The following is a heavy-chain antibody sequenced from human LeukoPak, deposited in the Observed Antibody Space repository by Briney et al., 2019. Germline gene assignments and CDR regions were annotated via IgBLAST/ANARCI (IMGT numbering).Heavy chain of an antibody. D-gene: IGHD3-3*01. Sequence: GASVKVSCKASGYTFTSYGISWVRQAPGQGLEWMGWISAYNGNTNYAQKLQGRVTMTTDTSTSTAYMELRSLRSDDTAVYYCARDRWYYDFWSGYLNWFDPWGQGTLVTVSS. V-gene: IGHV1-18*01. J-gene: IGHJ5*02. CDR3: ARDRWYYDFWSGYLNWFDP. CDR1: GYTFTSYG. CDR2: ISAYNGNT.